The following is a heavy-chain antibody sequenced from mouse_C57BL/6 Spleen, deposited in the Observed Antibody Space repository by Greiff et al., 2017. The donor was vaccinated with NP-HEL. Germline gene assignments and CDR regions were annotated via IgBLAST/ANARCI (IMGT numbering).Heavy chain of an antibody. D-gene: IGHD4-1*01. V-gene: IGHV2-3*01. J-gene: IGHJ2*01. CDR1: GFSLTSYG. CDR3: AKTLTGNYFDY. CDR2: IWGDGST. Sequence: VKLVESGPGLVAPSPSLSITCTVSGFSLTSYGVSWVRQPPGKGLEWMGVIWGDGSTNNHSALISSLSISKENYKSQVFLKLNSLQTDDTATYYCAKTLTGNYFDYWGQGTTLTVSS.